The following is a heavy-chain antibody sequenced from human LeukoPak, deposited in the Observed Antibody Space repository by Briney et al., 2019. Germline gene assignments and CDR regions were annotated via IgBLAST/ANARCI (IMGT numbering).Heavy chain of an antibody. CDR3: AKAEDIVVVVAAFDY. CDR1: GFTFSSYA. J-gene: IGHJ4*02. V-gene: IGHV3-23*01. D-gene: IGHD2-15*01. CDR2: ISGSGGST. Sequence: GGSLRLSCAAPGFTFSSYAMSWVRQAPGKGLEWVSAISGSGGSTYYADSMKGRFTISRDNSKNTLYLQMNSLRAEDTAVYYCAKAEDIVVVVAAFDYWGQGTLVTVSS.